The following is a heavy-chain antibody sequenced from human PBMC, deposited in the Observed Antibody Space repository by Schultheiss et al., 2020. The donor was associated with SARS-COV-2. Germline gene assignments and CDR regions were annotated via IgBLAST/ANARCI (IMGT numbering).Heavy chain of an antibody. Sequence: GGSLRLSCAASGFTFSSYGMHWVRQAPGKGLVWVSRINEEGRSTDYADSVKGRFTISRDNSKNTLYLQMNSLRAEDTAVYYCARDVQQLVFYYYYYYMDVWGKGTTVTVSS. CDR1: GFTFSSYG. CDR2: INEEGRST. J-gene: IGHJ6*03. CDR3: ARDVQQLVFYYYYYYMDV. V-gene: IGHV3-74*01. D-gene: IGHD6-13*01.